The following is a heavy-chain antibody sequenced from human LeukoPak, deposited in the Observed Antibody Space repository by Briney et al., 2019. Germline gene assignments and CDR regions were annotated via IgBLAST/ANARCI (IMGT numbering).Heavy chain of an antibody. CDR1: GFTFSDYY. CDR3: ARGFRSPDV. V-gene: IGHV3-11*04. J-gene: IGHJ6*04. Sequence: GGSLRLSCAASGFTFSDYYMSWIRQAPGKGLEWVSVKGRFTISRDNAKNSLYLQMNSLRAEDTAVYYCARGFRSPDVWGKGTMVTVSS.